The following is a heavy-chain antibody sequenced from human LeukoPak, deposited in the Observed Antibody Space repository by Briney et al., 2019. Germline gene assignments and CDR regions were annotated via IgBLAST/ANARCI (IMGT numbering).Heavy chain of an antibody. CDR2: ISGSTI. D-gene: IGHD2-15*01. CDR3: ARSVVAATETFDY. J-gene: IGHJ4*02. Sequence: GGSLRLSRAASGFTFSSYEMNWVRQAPGKGLEWVSSISGSTIYYADSVKGRFTISRDNAKNSLYLQMNSLRAEDTAVYYCARSVVAATETFDYWGQGTLVTVSS. V-gene: IGHV3-48*03. CDR1: GFTFSSYE.